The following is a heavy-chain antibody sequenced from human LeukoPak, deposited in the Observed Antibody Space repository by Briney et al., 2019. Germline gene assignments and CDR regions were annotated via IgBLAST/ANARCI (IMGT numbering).Heavy chain of an antibody. D-gene: IGHD2-15*01. Sequence: PGGSLRLSCAVSGFTFRSYVMSWVRQAPRKGLEWVSSITTDGGSTYYADSVKGRFTISRDNSKNTLFLHVNSLRAEDTAVYYCANLIGSWNHFDYWGQGTLVTVSS. CDR2: ITTDGGST. CDR3: ANLIGSWNHFDY. CDR1: GFTFRSYV. V-gene: IGHV3-23*01. J-gene: IGHJ4*02.